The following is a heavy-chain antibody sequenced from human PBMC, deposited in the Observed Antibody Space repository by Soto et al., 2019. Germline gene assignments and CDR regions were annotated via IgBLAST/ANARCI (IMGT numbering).Heavy chain of an antibody. CDR1: GGSISSYY. D-gene: IGHD3-22*01. CDR3: ARGLRLYYYDSSGYNPFDY. CDR2: IYYSGST. Sequence: SETLSLTCTVSGGSISSYYWSGIRQPPGKGLEWIGYIYYSGSTNYNPSLKSRVTISVDTSKNQFSLKLSSVTAADTAVYYCARGLRLYYYDSSGYNPFDYWGQGTLVTVSS. J-gene: IGHJ4*02. V-gene: IGHV4-59*01.